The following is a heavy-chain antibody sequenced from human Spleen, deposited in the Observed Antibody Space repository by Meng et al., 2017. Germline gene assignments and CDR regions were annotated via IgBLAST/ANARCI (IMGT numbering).Heavy chain of an antibody. Sequence: ESLKISCTVSGDSVSSNAYYWSWIRQSPGKGLEWIGYIYYSGSTNYNPSLKSRVTISVDTSKNQFSLKLSSVTAADTAVYYCARDWSGSSWSIWFDPWGQGTLVTVSS. CDR3: ARDWSGSSWSIWFDP. CDR1: GDSVSSNAYY. CDR2: IYYSGST. V-gene: IGHV4-61*08. D-gene: IGHD6-13*01. J-gene: IGHJ5*02.